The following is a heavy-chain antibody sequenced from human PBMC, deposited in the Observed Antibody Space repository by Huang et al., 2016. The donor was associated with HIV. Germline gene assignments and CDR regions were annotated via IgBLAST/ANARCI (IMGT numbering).Heavy chain of an antibody. CDR3: ARGWLQLWYLAD. Sequence: QVQLVQSGPEVKSPGASVKVTCKASGYTFTNFAVLWVRQAPGQRPEWLGWINAGTGETNDSQKFHGRVTISRDTSTSTAYLELSSLSSEDTAIYFCARGWLQLWYLADWGQGSLVTVSS. V-gene: IGHV1-3*01. CDR2: INAGTGET. D-gene: IGHD5-12*01. CDR1: GYTFTNFA. J-gene: IGHJ4*02.